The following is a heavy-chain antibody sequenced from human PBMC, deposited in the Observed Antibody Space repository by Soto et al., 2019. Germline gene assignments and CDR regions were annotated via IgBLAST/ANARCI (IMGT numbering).Heavy chain of an antibody. V-gene: IGHV1-18*04. D-gene: IGHD3-3*01. J-gene: IGHJ6*02. Sequence: QVQLVQSGAEVKKPGASVKVSCKASGYTFTSYGISWVRQAPGQGLERLGWITAYNGNRNDAQKRQGRVTMTTDTSTSTAYTELRSLRSDDTAVYYCARESHSPQYDFWSGPPRGMDVWGQGTTVTVSS. CDR1: GYTFTSYG. CDR2: ITAYNGNR. CDR3: ARESHSPQYDFWSGPPRGMDV.